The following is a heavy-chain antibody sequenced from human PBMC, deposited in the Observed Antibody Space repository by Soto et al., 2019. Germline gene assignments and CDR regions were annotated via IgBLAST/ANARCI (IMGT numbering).Heavy chain of an antibody. V-gene: IGHV4-61*08. CDR2: VYSTGTT. D-gene: IGHD2-21*02. CDR1: GDSVSSSDFY. J-gene: IGHJ6*02. Sequence: SETLSLTCAVSGDSVSSSDFYWTWIRQPPGKPLEWIGYVYSTGTTNYSPSLKSRVDMSVDTSENQFSLKVRSVTAADAAVYFGARVRKLVAPTDGKRVCFYAMDVWGPGTTVTVSS. CDR3: ARVRKLVAPTDGKRVCFYAMDV.